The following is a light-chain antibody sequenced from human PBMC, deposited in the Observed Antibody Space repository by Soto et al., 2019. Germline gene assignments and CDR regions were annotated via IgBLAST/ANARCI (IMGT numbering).Light chain of an antibody. CDR1: SSDVGSYSL. Sequence: QSALTQPASVSGSPGQSITISCTGTSSDVGSYSLVSWYQQHPGTAPRLMISEVTKRPSGVSNRFSGSKSDNTASLTISGLQAEDEADYYCCSYAGSYTLIFGGGTMLTVL. J-gene: IGLJ2*01. CDR3: CSYAGSYTLI. V-gene: IGLV2-23*02. CDR2: EVT.